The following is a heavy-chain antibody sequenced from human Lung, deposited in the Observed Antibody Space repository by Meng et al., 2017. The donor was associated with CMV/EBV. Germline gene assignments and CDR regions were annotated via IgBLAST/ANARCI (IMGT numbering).Heavy chain of an antibody. J-gene: IGHJ4*02. CDR1: RDSMSSYGYN. V-gene: IGHV4-30-4*01. CDR2: IHSTGST. Sequence: SETLSLTCTVSRDSMSSYGYNWSWIRQPPGEGLERIGYIHSTGSTYYNPSLKGRITISIDTSRNQFSLELTSVTAADTAIYYCARVADPSVPYYFDFWGPGTLVTVSS. CDR3: ARVADPSVPYYFDF.